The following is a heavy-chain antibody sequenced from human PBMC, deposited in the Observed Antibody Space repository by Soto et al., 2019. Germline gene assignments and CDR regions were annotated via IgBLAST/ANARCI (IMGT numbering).Heavy chain of an antibody. J-gene: IGHJ5*02. D-gene: IGHD3-9*01. CDR3: ARTSLRYFDWLWFDP. Sequence: PSETLALTCTVSGGSISSYYWSWIRQPPGKGLEWIGYIYYSGSTNYNPSLKSRVTISVDTSKNQFSLKLSSVTAADTAVYYCARTSLRYFDWLWFDPWGQGTLVTVSS. V-gene: IGHV4-59*01. CDR1: GGSISSYY. CDR2: IYYSGST.